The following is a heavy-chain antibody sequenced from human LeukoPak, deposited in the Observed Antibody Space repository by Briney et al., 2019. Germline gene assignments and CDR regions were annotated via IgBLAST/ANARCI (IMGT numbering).Heavy chain of an antibody. Sequence: SETLSLTCTVSGGSISSYYRSWIRQPAGKGLEWIGRIYTSGSTNYNPSLKSRVTMSVDTSKNQFSLKLSSVTAADTAVYYCARGYSSGWYKWFDPWGQGTLVTVSS. CDR1: GGSISSYY. D-gene: IGHD6-19*01. V-gene: IGHV4-4*07. J-gene: IGHJ5*02. CDR2: IYTSGST. CDR3: ARGYSSGWYKWFDP.